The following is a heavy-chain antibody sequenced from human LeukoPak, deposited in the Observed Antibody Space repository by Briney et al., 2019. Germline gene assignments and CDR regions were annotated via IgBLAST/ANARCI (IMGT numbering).Heavy chain of an antibody. D-gene: IGHD1-26*01. CDR1: GGSISSSSYY. V-gene: IGHV4-39*07. CDR2: IYYSGST. J-gene: IGHJ4*02. Sequence: SETLSLTCTVSGGSISSSSYYWGWIRQPPGKGLEWIGSIYYSGSTYYNPSLKSRVTISVDTSKNQFSLKLSSVTAADTAVYYCARVSGSYYVLFDYWGQGTLVTVSS. CDR3: ARVSGSYYVLFDY.